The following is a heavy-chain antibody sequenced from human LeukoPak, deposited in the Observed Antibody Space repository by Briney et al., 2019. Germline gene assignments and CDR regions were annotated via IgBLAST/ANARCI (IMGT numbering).Heavy chain of an antibody. CDR3: AKGPTDSCWEKLHD. V-gene: IGHV3-23*01. Sequence: GGSLRLSCAASGFMVTTLAMTWVRQAPGKGLEWVSFIGESDGKTYYADSVKGRFTISRDESKNTLYLQMNSLRAEDTAVYYCAKGPTDSCWEKLHDWGQGTLVTVSS. D-gene: IGHD1-26*01. J-gene: IGHJ4*02. CDR2: IGESDGKT. CDR1: GFMVTTLA.